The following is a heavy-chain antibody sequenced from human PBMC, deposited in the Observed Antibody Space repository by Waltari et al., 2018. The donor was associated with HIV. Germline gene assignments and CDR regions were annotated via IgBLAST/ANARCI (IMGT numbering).Heavy chain of an antibody. Sequence: QVQLVESGGGVVQPGRSLRLTCAASGFTFSNQGMHLLRQAPGKGVEWVAVLSYDGSDKYYADSVRVRFTISRDNSKNTLYLQMNNLRAEDTVVYFCARRGVLTYYYTMDVWGQGTTVTVSS. CDR3: ARRGVLTYYYTMDV. J-gene: IGHJ6*02. V-gene: IGHV3-33*05. D-gene: IGHD3-10*01. CDR2: LSYDGSDK. CDR1: GFTFSNQG.